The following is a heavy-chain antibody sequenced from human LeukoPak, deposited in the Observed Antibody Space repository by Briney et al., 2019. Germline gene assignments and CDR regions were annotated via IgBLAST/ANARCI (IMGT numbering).Heavy chain of an antibody. CDR1: GFTFSDYW. CDR3: ARPYWYDSSGYNDY. J-gene: IGHJ4*02. Sequence: GGSLRLSCAASGFTFSDYWMSWVRQAPGKGLEWVANIKQDGSEKYYVDSVKGRFTISRDNAENSVSLQMNSLRVDDTAVYYCARPYWYDSSGYNDYWGQGTLVTVSS. D-gene: IGHD3-22*01. V-gene: IGHV3-7*01. CDR2: IKQDGSEK.